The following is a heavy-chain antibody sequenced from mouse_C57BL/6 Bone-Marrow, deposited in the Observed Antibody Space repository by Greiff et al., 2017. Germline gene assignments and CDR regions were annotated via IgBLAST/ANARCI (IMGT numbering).Heavy chain of an antibody. CDR1: GFNITDYY. CDR3: ASITTVVAKGYFDV. J-gene: IGHJ1*03. Sequence: EVKLQQSGAELVKPGASVKLSCTASGFNITDYYMHWVKQRTEQGLEWIGRIDPEDGETKYAPKFQGKATITADTSSNTAYLQLSSLTSADTAVYYCASITTVVAKGYFDVWGTGTTVTVSS. CDR2: IDPEDGET. D-gene: IGHD1-1*01. V-gene: IGHV14-2*01.